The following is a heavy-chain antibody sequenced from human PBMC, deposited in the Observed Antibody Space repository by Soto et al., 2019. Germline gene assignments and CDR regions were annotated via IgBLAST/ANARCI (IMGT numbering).Heavy chain of an antibody. CDR2: IYSGGST. J-gene: IGHJ2*01. D-gene: IGHD2-2*01. CDR3: ARDGCSSTSCYAGTYWYFDL. CDR1: GFTVSSNY. V-gene: IGHV3-53*04. Sequence: EVQLVESGGGLVQPGGSLRLSCAASGFTVSSNYMSWVRQAPGKGLEWVSVIYSGGSTYYADSVKGRFTISRHNSKNTLYLQMNSLRAEDTAVYYCARDGCSSTSCYAGTYWYFDLWGRGTLVTVSS.